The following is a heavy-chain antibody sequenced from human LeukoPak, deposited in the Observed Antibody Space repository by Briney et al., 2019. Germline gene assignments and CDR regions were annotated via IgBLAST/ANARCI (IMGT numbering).Heavy chain of an antibody. D-gene: IGHD6-13*01. CDR2: IYYSGST. CDR3: ARTDRIAAAGTLDY. V-gene: IGHV4-59*01. CDR1: GGSISSYY. J-gene: IGHJ4*02. Sequence: SETLSLTCTVSGGSISSYYWSWIRQPPGKGLEWIGYIYYSGSTNYNPSLKSRVTISVDTSKNQFSLKLSSVTAADTAVYYCARTDRIAAAGTLDYWGQGALVTVSS.